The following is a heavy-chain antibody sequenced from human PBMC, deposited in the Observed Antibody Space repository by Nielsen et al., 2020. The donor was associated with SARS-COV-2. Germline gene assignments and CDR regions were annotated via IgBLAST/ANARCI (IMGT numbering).Heavy chain of an antibody. CDR2: ISYDGSNK. CDR1: GFTFSSYG. V-gene: IGHV3-30*18. J-gene: IGHJ4*02. Sequence: GESLKISCAASGFTFSSYGMHWVRQAPGKGLEWVAVISYDGSNKYYADSVKGRFTISRDNSKNTLYLQMNSLRAEDTAVYYCAKDAVGGESGSRETLFDYWGQGTLVTVSS. CDR3: AKDAVGGESGSRETLFDY. D-gene: IGHD3-3*01.